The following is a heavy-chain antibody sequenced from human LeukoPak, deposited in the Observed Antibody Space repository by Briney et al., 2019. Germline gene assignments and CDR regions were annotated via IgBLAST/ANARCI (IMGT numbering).Heavy chain of an antibody. CDR3: AKDPGPYCRGGSCYFFDY. CDR2: ISWNSGSI. V-gene: IGHV3-9*01. D-gene: IGHD2-15*01. J-gene: IGHJ4*02. CDR1: GFTFDDYA. Sequence: PGGSLRLSCAASGFTFDDYAMHWVRQAPGKGLEWVSGISWNSGSIGYADSAKGRFTISRDNAKNSLYLQMNSLRAEDTALYYCAKDPGPYCRGGSCYFFDYWGQGTLVTVSS.